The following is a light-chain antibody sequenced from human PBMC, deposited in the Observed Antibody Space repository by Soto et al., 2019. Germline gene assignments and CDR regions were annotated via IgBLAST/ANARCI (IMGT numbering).Light chain of an antibody. V-gene: IGKV3-11*01. CDR2: DTS. J-gene: IGKJ4*01. CDR1: QSVTNNY. Sequence: EIVLTQSPCTLSLSPGERATLSCRASQSVTNNYLAWYQQQPSQAPSLLIYDTSNRATGIPARLSGSGSGTDFTLTISSLAPEDFPVYFCQQRSNGLTFGGGTKVDIK. CDR3: QQRSNGLT.